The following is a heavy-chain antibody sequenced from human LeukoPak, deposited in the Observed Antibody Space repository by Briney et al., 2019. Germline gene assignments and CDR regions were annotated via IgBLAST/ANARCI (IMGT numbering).Heavy chain of an antibody. CDR1: GFTFSSYG. D-gene: IGHD6-13*01. Sequence: GRSLRLSCAASGFTFSSYGMHWVRQAPGKGLEWVAVISYDGSNKDYADSVKGRFTISRDNSKNTLYLQMNSLRAEDTAVYYCAKDQSYSSSWYDAFDIWGQGTMVTVSS. V-gene: IGHV3-30*18. J-gene: IGHJ3*02. CDR2: ISYDGSNK. CDR3: AKDQSYSSSWYDAFDI.